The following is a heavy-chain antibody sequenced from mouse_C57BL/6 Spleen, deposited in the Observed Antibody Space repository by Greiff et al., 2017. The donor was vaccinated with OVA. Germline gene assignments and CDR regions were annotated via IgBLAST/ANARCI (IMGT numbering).Heavy chain of an antibody. CDR1: GYTFTDYY. J-gene: IGHJ2*01. D-gene: IGHD2-4*01. V-gene: IGHV1-26*01. CDR2: INPNNGGT. Sequence: VQLQQSGPELVKPGASVKISCKASGYTFTDYYMNWVKQSHGKSLEWIGDINPNNGGTSYNQKFKGKATLTVDKSSSTAYMELRSLTSEDSAVYYCARYDYDDVGYYFDYWGQGTTLTVSS. CDR3: ARYDYDDVGYYFDY.